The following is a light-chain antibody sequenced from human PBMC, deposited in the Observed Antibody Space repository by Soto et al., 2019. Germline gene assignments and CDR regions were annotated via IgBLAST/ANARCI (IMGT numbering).Light chain of an antibody. Sequence: EIVLTQSPATLSLSPGERATLSCRASQSVGSYLAWYQQKPGQAPRLLIYDASNRATGIPARFSGSGSGTDFILTISCLEPEDFAVYFCQHRNNWPSSFGPGTKVDIK. CDR3: QHRNNWPSS. CDR2: DAS. CDR1: QSVGSY. J-gene: IGKJ3*01. V-gene: IGKV3-11*01.